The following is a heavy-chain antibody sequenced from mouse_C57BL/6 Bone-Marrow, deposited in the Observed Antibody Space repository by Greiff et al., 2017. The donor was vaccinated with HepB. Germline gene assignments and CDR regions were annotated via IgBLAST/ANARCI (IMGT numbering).Heavy chain of an antibody. CDR3: ANDYDDY. CDR2: IDPSDSYT. V-gene: IGHV1-50*01. CDR1: GCTFTSYW. J-gene: IGHJ2*01. D-gene: IGHD2-4*01. Sequence: QVQLQQPGAELVKPGASVKLSCKASGCTFTSYWMQWVKQRPGQGLEWIGEIDPSDSYTNYNQKFKGKATLTVDTSSSTAYMQLSSLTSEDSAVYYCANDYDDYWGQGTTLTVSS.